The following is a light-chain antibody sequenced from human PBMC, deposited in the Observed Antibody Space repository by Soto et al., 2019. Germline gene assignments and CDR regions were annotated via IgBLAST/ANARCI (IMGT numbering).Light chain of an antibody. CDR2: GAS. V-gene: IGKV3-20*01. Sequence: EIVLTQSPGTLSLSPGERATLSCRASQSVSSSYLAWYQQRPGQAPRLLIYGASSRATGIPDRFSGSGSGTDFTLTISRLEPEDFAVYYCQLYGTSRTFGKGTKVDIK. CDR3: QLYGTSRT. J-gene: IGKJ1*01. CDR1: QSVSSSY.